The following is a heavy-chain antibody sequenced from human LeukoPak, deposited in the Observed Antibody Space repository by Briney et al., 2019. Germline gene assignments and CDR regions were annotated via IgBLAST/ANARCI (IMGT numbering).Heavy chain of an antibody. CDR2: IYYSGST. D-gene: IGHD3-22*01. CDR1: GGSISSSSYY. V-gene: IGHV4-39*01. CDR3: ARLNMIVVVIFDY. Sequence: PSETLSLTCTVSGGSISSSSYYWGWIRQPPGKGLEWIGSIYYSGSTYYNPSLKSRVTISVDTSKNQFYLKLSSVTAADTAVYYCARLNMIVVVIFDYWGQGTLVTVSS. J-gene: IGHJ4*02.